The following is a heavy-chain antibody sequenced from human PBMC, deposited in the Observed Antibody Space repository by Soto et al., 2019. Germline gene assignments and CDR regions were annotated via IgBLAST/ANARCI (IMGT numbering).Heavy chain of an antibody. CDR3: AKVARYYYVTSGYYSSPLF. V-gene: IGHV3-23*01. J-gene: IGHJ4*02. CDR2: ISGSGGTT. CDR1: GFTLSSYA. Sequence: EVQLLESGGGLVQPGGSLRLSCAASGFTLSSYAMSWVRQAPGKGLEWVSAISGSGGTTYYADSVKGRFTISRDTSKNRLYLQMNSLRAEHTAVYYFAKVARYYYVTSGYYSSPLFWGQGSLVSVSS. D-gene: IGHD3-22*01.